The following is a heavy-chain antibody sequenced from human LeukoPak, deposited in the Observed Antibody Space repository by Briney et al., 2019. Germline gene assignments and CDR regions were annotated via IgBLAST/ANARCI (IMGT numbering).Heavy chain of an antibody. J-gene: IGHJ3*02. CDR1: GFTVSSKY. V-gene: IGHV3-53*01. CDR2: IYSGGST. Sequence: PGGSLRLSCAASGFTVSSKYMSCVRQAPGKGLEWVSVIYSGGSTYYADSVKGRFTISRDNSKNTLYLQMNSLRDEDTAVYYCARDRPYYDILTGYYIGEAFDIWGQGTMVTVSS. D-gene: IGHD3-9*01. CDR3: ARDRPYYDILTGYYIGEAFDI.